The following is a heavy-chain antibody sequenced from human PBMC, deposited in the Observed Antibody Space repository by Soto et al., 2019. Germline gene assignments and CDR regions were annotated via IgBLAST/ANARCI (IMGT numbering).Heavy chain of an antibody. D-gene: IGHD5-12*01. CDR2: IYYSGST. V-gene: IGHV4-31*03. Sequence: SETLSLTCTVSGGSISSGGYYWSWIRQHPGKGLEWIGYIYYSGSTYYNPSLKSRVTISVDTSKNQFTLKLSSVTAADTAVYYCAGYSGYDFRYYFDYWGQRTLDTVSS. CDR1: GGSISSGGYY. J-gene: IGHJ4*02. CDR3: AGYSGYDFRYYFDY.